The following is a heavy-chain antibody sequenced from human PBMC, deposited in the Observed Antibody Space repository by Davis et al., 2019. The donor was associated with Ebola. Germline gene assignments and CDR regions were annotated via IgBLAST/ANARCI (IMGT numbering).Heavy chain of an antibody. CDR2: AGGGGRRT. CDR1: EFTFSTYA. CDR3: AEGGTNNFLGAN. Sequence: GESLKIFCLVSEFTFSTYAMSWVRQAPGKGLEWVSTAGGGGRRTYYADSVKGRFTISRDDSKNTLYLQMDSLRAEDTAVFYCAEGGTNNFLGANWGQGTLVTVSS. J-gene: IGHJ4*02. V-gene: IGHV3-23*01. D-gene: IGHD1-1*01.